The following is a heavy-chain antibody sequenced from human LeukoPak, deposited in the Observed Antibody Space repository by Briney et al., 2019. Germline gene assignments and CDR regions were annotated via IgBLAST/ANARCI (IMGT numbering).Heavy chain of an antibody. Sequence: VASVKVSCKASGYTFTSYGISWVRQAPGQGLEWMGWINPNSDGTNYAQKFRGRVTMTRDTSTSTAYMELSILRSDDTAVYYCARQLELGENWFDPWGQGTLVIVSS. D-gene: IGHD1-7*01. J-gene: IGHJ5*02. V-gene: IGHV1-2*02. CDR2: INPNSDGT. CDR1: GYTFTSYG. CDR3: ARQLELGENWFDP.